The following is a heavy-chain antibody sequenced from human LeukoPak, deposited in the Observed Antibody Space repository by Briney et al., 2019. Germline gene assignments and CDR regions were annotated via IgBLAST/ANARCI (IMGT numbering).Heavy chain of an antibody. D-gene: IGHD2-15*01. V-gene: IGHV1-2*02. CDR2: MNPNRGDT. CDR3: GRRRIDCSDTGCYVDY. Sequence: HGSSVKVSCKASGYTFTGYYIHWMRQAPGQGLEWMGWMNPNRGDTSYAQKFQGRVTMTRDTPINTAYMELSGLTSDDTAVYYCGRRRIDCSDTGCYVDYWGQGTLVTVSS. J-gene: IGHJ4*02. CDR1: GYTFTGYY.